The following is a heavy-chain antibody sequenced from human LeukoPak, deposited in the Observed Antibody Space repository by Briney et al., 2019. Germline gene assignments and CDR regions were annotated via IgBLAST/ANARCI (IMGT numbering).Heavy chain of an antibody. J-gene: IGHJ3*02. Sequence: SETLSLTCTVSGGSFSSGGYYWSWIRQPPGKGLEWIGYISHSGSTYYNPSLKSRVTISVDRSKNQLSLKLTSVTAADTAVYFWAKDQGGWGTFVIWGQGTRVTVSS. V-gene: IGHV4-30-2*01. CDR2: ISHSGST. D-gene: IGHD3-16*01. CDR1: GGSFSSGGYY. CDR3: AKDQGGWGTFVI.